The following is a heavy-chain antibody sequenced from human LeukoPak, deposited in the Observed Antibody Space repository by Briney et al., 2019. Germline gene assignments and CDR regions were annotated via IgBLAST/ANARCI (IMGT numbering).Heavy chain of an antibody. CDR1: GGSFSGYY. J-gene: IGHJ4*02. CDR3: ASSPSQLVPFDY. D-gene: IGHD6-6*01. V-gene: IGHV4-34*01. Sequence: TSETLSLTCAVYGGSFSGYYWSWARQTPGKGLEWIGEINDSGSTHNNPSLESRVTISVDTSNNQFSLRLSSVTAADTAVYYCASSPSQLVPFDYWGQGILVTVSS. CDR2: INDSGST.